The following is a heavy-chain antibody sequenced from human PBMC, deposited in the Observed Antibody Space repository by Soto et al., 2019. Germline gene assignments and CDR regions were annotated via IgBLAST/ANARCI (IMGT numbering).Heavy chain of an antibody. CDR2: ISYDGSNK. CDR3: AREEYSRGGGSD. J-gene: IGHJ4*02. D-gene: IGHD6-6*01. Sequence: QMQLVESGGGVVQPGRSLRLSCAASGFTFSSYAMHWVRQAPGKGLEWVAVISYDGSNKYYADSVKGRFTISRDNSKNTLYLQMNSLRAEDTAVYYCAREEYSRGGGSDWGQGTLVTVSS. V-gene: IGHV3-30-3*01. CDR1: GFTFSSYA.